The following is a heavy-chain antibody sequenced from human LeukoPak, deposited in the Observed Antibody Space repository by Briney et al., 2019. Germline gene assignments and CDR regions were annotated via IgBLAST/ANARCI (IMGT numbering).Heavy chain of an antibody. CDR1: GYTXTSYD. Sequence: SCKAXGYTXTSYDINWVRQAPGQGLEWMGWMNPNSGNTVYAQKFQGRVTMNRNTSISTDYMEESRLRSEDTAVYYCARGQRIAVAGTGRYYYYMDVWGKGTTVTVSS. J-gene: IGHJ6*03. CDR3: ARGQRIAVAGTGRYYYYMDV. CDR2: MNPNSGNT. D-gene: IGHD6-19*01. V-gene: IGHV1-8*01.